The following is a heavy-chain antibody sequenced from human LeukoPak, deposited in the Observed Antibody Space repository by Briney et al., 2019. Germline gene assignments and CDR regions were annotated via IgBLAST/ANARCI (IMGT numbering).Heavy chain of an antibody. J-gene: IGHJ4*02. CDR1: GFTFSSYG. CDR2: ISYDGSNK. D-gene: IGHD1-26*01. CDR3: AKEYSGSFSPFPSYFDY. Sequence: GGSLRLSCAASGFTFSSYGMHWVRQAPGKGLEWVAVISYDGSNKYYADSVKGRFTISRDNSKNTLYLQMNSLRAEDTAVYYCAKEYSGSFSPFPSYFDYWGQGTLVTASS. V-gene: IGHV3-30*18.